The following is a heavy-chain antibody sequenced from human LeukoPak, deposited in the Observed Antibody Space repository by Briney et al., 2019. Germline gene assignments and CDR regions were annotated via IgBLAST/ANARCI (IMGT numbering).Heavy chain of an antibody. V-gene: IGHV3-13*01. Sequence: PGGSLRLSCAASGFTFSSYDMHWVRQATGRGLEWVSAIGTAGDTYYPGSVKGRFTISRENAKNSLYLQMNSLRAGDTAVYYCARDALYGDGFDYWGQGTLVIVSS. CDR1: GFTFSSYD. CDR2: IGTAGDT. J-gene: IGHJ4*02. CDR3: ARDALYGDGFDY. D-gene: IGHD4-17*01.